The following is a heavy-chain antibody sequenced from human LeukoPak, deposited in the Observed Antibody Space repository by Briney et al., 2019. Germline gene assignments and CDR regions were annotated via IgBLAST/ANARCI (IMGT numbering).Heavy chain of an antibody. D-gene: IGHD3-22*01. CDR3: ATSADSSGND. V-gene: IGHV3-7*03. CDR1: GLTLSNVW. CDR2: IKGDGSYK. J-gene: IGHJ4*02. Sequence: GGSLRLSCAVSGLTLSNVWMNWVRQAPGKGLEWVANIKGDGSYKYYVDSVKGRFTISRDNAKSSVYLQMNTLRAEDTAVYYCATSADSSGNDWGQGTLVTVSS.